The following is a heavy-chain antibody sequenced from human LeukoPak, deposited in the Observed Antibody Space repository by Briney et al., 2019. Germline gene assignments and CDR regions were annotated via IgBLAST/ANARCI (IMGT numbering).Heavy chain of an antibody. CDR3: AREGTSITGTRRGFDP. V-gene: IGHV3-48*03. Sequence: PGGSLRLSCAASGFTFSSYEMNWVRQAPGKGLEWVSYIGSSGSAIYYADSVKGRFTISRDNAKNSLYLQMNSLRAEDTAVYYCAREGTSITGTRRGFDPWGQGTLVTVSS. J-gene: IGHJ5*02. CDR1: GFTFSSYE. CDR2: IGSSGSAI. D-gene: IGHD1-7*01.